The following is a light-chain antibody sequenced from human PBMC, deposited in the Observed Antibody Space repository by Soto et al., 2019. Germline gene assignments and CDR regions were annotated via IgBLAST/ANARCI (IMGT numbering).Light chain of an antibody. CDR3: QKYETYYRYT. CDR2: DGY. J-gene: IGKJ2*01. V-gene: IGKV1-5*01. CDR1: QTINSK. Sequence: DIQMTQSPSTLSASVGDRVTITCRARQTINSKLAWYQKKPGQAPKLLIFDGYNLESGVPSRFSGSGSGTEFTLSIGSLQPDDFATYYCQKYETYYRYTCGQGTKLDIK.